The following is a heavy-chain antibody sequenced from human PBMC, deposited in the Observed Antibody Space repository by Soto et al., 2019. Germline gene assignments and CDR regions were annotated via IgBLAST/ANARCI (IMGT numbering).Heavy chain of an antibody. Sequence: PSETLSLTCTVSGGSISSSSYYWGWIRQPPGKGLEWIGSIYYSGSTYYNPSLKSRVTISVDTSKNQFSLKLSSVTAADTAVYYCARTTVTSLNYGMDVWGQGTTVTVSS. CDR2: IYYSGST. J-gene: IGHJ6*02. D-gene: IGHD4-17*01. CDR1: GGSISSSSYY. CDR3: ARTTVTSLNYGMDV. V-gene: IGHV4-39*01.